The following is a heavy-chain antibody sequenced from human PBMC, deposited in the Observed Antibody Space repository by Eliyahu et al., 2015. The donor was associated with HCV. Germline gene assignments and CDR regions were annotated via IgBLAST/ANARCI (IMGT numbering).Heavy chain of an antibody. J-gene: IGHJ3*01. CDR3: ASWYHDDSTPFKGAFDV. CDR1: GEPFSGRA. CDR2: FIYVLDEK. V-gene: IGHV1-69*04. D-gene: IGHD2-2*01. Sequence: QVQLTQSETQVRRPGSSVKISCPSSGEPFSGRAFNWLRQAPGQPPEWMGKFIYVLDEKKYARKFQDRLILSADIPAKTAYMELSGLKSDDSAVYFCASWYHDDSTPFKGAFDVWGQGTMIIVSS.